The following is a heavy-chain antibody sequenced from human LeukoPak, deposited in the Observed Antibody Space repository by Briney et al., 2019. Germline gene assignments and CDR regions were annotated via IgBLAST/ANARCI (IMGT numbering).Heavy chain of an antibody. J-gene: IGHJ4*02. D-gene: IGHD4-17*01. Sequence: SETLSLTCAVSGGSISSGGYSWSWIRQPPGKGLEWIGSIYHSGSTYYNPSLKSRVTISVDTSKNQFSLKLSSVTAADTAVYYCARVLDYGDYSDYFDYWGQGTLVTVSS. CDR3: ARVLDYGDYSDYFDY. V-gene: IGHV4-30-2*03. CDR2: IYHSGST. CDR1: GGSISSGGYS.